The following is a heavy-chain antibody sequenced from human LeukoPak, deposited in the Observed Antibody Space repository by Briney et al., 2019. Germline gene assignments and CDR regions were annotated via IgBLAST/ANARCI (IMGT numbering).Heavy chain of an antibody. CDR1: GGSFSGYY. Sequence: SETLSLTCAVYGGSFSGYYWSWIRQPPGKGLEWIGEINHSGSTNYNPSLKSRVTISVDTSKNQFSLKLSSVTAADTAVYYCARGAAAGYNWFDPWGQGTLVTVSS. V-gene: IGHV4-34*01. CDR3: ARGAAAGYNWFDP. CDR2: INHSGST. J-gene: IGHJ5*02. D-gene: IGHD6-13*01.